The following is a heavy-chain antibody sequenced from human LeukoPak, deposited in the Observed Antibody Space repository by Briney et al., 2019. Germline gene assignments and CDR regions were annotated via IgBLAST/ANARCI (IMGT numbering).Heavy chain of an antibody. CDR1: GYTFTGYY. Sequence: ASVKVSCKASGYTFTGYYMHWVRQAPGQGLEWMGWINPNSGGTNYAQKFQGRVTMTRDTSISTAYMGLSRLRSDDTAVYYCARDSRGTVSSWYITWYFQHWGQGTLVTVSS. V-gene: IGHV1-2*02. CDR3: ARDSRGTVSSWYITWYFQH. CDR2: INPNSGGT. J-gene: IGHJ1*01. D-gene: IGHD6-13*01.